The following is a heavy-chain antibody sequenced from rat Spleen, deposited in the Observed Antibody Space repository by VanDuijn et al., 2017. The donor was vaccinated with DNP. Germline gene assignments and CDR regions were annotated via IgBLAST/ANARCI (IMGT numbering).Heavy chain of an antibody. V-gene: IGHV5-25*01. D-gene: IGHD1-1*01. J-gene: IGHJ2*01. CDR3: ARREYYSVFDY. CDR1: GFTFGYYD. Sequence: EVQLVESGGGLIQPGGSMKLSCAASGFTFGYYDMAWLRQATTKGLEGRAYMSTGGGNTYYRDSVKVRFTISRDNAKSTLYLQRDSLRSEDTATYYCARREYYSVFDYWGQGVMVTVSS. CDR2: MSTGGGNT.